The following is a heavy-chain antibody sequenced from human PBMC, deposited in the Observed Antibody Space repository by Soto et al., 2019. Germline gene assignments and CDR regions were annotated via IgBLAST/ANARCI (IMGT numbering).Heavy chain of an antibody. D-gene: IGHD1-26*01. CDR3: ARGGGRDLGGAYCFDC. J-gene: IGHJ4*02. CDR2: LYSGGTT. Sequence: EVQLVESGGGLVQPGGSLRLSCAASGFTVSSKYMNWVRQAPGKGLEWVSVLYSGGTTYYADSVKGRFIISRDNSKNTLYLQMNRLGAQDTAVYYCARGGGRDLGGAYCFDCWCQGTRGTVSS. V-gene: IGHV3-66*01. CDR1: GFTVSSKY.